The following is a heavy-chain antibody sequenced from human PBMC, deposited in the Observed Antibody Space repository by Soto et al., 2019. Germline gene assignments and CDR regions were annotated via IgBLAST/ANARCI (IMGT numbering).Heavy chain of an antibody. CDR3: ARSVRRSPPNFDL. CDR1: GFDFNYYN. V-gene: IGHV3-21*01. CDR2: ISSSSNYI. D-gene: IGHD1-26*01. Sequence: PGGSLRLSCVASGFDFNYYNMNWVRQAPGKGLEWVSSISSSSNYIYYADSLKGRFTISRGNAKVSLFLQIDSLTAGDTAVYYCARSVRRSPPNFDLWGQGTLVTVSS. J-gene: IGHJ4*02.